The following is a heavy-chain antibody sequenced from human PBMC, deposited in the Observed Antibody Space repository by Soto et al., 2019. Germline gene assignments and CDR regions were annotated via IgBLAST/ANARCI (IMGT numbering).Heavy chain of an antibody. J-gene: IGHJ6*02. CDR1: GFTFSDHY. CDR2: TRNKANSYTT. V-gene: IGHV3-72*01. Sequence: PGGSLRLSCAASGFTFSDHYMDWVRQAPGKGLEWVGRTRNKANSYTTEYAASVKGRFTISRDDSKNSLYLQMNSLKTEDTAVYYCARDAGTTSMVTHGMDVWGQGTTVTVSS. CDR3: ARDAGTTSMVTHGMDV. D-gene: IGHD1-7*01.